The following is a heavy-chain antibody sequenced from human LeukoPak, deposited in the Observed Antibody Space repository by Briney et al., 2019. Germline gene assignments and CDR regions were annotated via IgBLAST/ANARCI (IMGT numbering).Heavy chain of an antibody. V-gene: IGHV1-69*10. CDR3: ARAIGLGSGSYANDP. D-gene: IGHD3-10*01. Sequence: ASVTVSCKASGGTFGSYAISWVRQAPGLGLEWMGGIIPIRGIANYAENFQGRVTITADKSTSTAYLELSSLRAEDTAVYYCARAIGLGSGSYANDPWGQGTLVTVSS. J-gene: IGHJ5*02. CDR1: GGTFGSYA. CDR2: IIPIRGIA.